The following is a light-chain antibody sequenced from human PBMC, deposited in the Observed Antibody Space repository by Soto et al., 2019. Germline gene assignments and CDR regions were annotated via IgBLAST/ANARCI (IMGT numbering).Light chain of an antibody. J-gene: IGKJ4*01. CDR1: QSVSSY. Sequence: ESVLTQSPATLSLSPGERATLSCRSSQSVSSYLAWYQHKPGQAPRLLIYDAYNRATGIPARFSGSGSGTDFTLTISRLEPEDFAVYYCLHRYNWPLTFGGGTKVEIK. CDR2: DAY. V-gene: IGKV3-11*01. CDR3: LHRYNWPLT.